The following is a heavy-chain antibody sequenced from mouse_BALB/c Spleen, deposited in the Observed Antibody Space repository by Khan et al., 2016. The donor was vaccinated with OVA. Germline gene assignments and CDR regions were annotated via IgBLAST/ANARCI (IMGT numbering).Heavy chain of an antibody. CDR2: ISYSGST. CDR1: GYSITSGYG. Sequence: EVQLQESGPGLVKPSQSLSLTCTVTGYSITSGYGWNWIRQFPGNKLEWMGYISYSGSTNYTPSLKSRISITRDTSKHQFFLQLNSVTTEDTATYYCARTARIKYWGQGTTLTVSS. CDR3: ARTARIKY. J-gene: IGHJ2*01. D-gene: IGHD1-2*01. V-gene: IGHV3-2*02.